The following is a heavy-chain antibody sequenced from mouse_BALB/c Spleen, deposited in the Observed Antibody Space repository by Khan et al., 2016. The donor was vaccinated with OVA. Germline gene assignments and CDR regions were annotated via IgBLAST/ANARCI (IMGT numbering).Heavy chain of an antibody. Sequence: VELVESGPGLVAPSQSLSITCTVSGFSLTDYGVSWIRQPPGKGLEWLGVIWGGGSTYYNSALKSRLSISKDNSKSHVFLKMSSLQTDDTAMYYCAKGVWSYYYALDYWGQGTSVTVSS. CDR2: IWGGGST. CDR1: GFSLTDYG. CDR3: AKGVWSYYYALDY. V-gene: IGHV2-6-5*01. J-gene: IGHJ4*01.